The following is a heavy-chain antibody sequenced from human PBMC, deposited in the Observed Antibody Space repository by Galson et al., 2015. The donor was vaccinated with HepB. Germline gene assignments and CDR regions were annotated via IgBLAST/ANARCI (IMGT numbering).Heavy chain of an antibody. CDR1: GFTFGSSA. Sequence: SLRLSCAASGFTFGSSAVNWVRQAPGKGLEWVSLISGSGTNTFYADSVRGRFTISRDNSKNTLYLQMNSLGAEDTAVYYCAKGPSSAWYEIDYWGQGTLVTVSS. J-gene: IGHJ4*02. CDR2: ISGSGTNT. D-gene: IGHD6-19*01. V-gene: IGHV3-23*01. CDR3: AKGPSSAWYEIDY.